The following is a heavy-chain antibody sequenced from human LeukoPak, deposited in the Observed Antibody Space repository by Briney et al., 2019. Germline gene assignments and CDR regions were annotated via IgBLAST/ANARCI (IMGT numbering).Heavy chain of an antibody. J-gene: IGHJ4*02. D-gene: IGHD3-22*01. CDR2: ISGSSTYI. V-gene: IGHV3-21*03. CDR1: GFTFSGYS. Sequence: GGSLRLSCAASGFTFSGYSMNWVRQAPGKGLEWVSSISGSSTYIYSADSVKGRFTISRDNAKNSLYLQMDSLRAEDTAVYYCAKNWDNSGYYFVDYWGQGILVTVSS. CDR3: AKNWDNSGYYFVDY.